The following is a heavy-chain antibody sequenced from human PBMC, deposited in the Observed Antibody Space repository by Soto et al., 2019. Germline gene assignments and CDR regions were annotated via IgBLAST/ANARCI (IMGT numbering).Heavy chain of an antibody. CDR1: EFTFSSYG. CDR2: ISYDGSNK. CDR3: AKDWAALTGATHYYFDY. V-gene: IGHV3-30*18. J-gene: IGHJ4*02. Sequence: GGSLRLSCAASEFTFSSYGLHWVRQAPGKELEWVAVISYDGSNKYYADSVKGRFTISRDNSKNTLYLQMNSLRAEDTAVYYCAKDWAALTGATHYYFDYWGQGTLVTVSS. D-gene: IGHD6-6*01.